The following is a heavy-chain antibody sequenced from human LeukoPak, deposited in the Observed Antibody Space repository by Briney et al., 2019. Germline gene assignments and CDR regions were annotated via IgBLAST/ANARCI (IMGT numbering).Heavy chain of an antibody. CDR2: ISYAGSNK. Sequence: GGSLRLSCAASGFTFRNYAMHWVRQAPGKGLEWVAVISYAGSNKYYADSVKGRFTISRDNSQNTLFLQMNSLRSEDTAVYYCARAYLYYMDVWGKGTTVTVSS. CDR1: GFTFRNYA. CDR3: ARAYLYYMDV. V-gene: IGHV3-30-3*01. D-gene: IGHD2-2*01. J-gene: IGHJ6*03.